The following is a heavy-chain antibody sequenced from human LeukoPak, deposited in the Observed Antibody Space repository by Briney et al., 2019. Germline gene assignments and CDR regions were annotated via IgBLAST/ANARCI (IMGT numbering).Heavy chain of an antibody. Sequence: GGSLRLSCAASGFTVSTNRMSWVRQAPGKGLEWVSGIFSGDTTFYADSVKGRFSISRGNSKNTVYLQMNSLRAEDTAVYYCATSSFASSYFWGRFDFWGQGVLVTVSS. V-gene: IGHV3-66*01. J-gene: IGHJ4*02. CDR2: IFSGDTT. CDR3: ATSSFASSYFWGRFDF. D-gene: IGHD3-16*01. CDR1: GFTVSTNR.